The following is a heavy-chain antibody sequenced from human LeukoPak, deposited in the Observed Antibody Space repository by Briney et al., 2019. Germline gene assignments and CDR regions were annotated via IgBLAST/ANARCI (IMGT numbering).Heavy chain of an antibody. CDR2: ISSSGSTI. D-gene: IGHD3-22*01. CDR1: GFTFSNYE. CDR3: ARDPTYYYDSSGYYYHGMDV. J-gene: IGHJ6*02. Sequence: GGSLRLSCAASGFTFSNYEMNWVRQAPGKGLEWVSYISSSGSTIYYADSVKGRFTISRDNAKNSLYLQMNSLRAEDTAVYYCARDPTYYYDSSGYYYHGMDVWGQGTTVTVSS. V-gene: IGHV3-48*03.